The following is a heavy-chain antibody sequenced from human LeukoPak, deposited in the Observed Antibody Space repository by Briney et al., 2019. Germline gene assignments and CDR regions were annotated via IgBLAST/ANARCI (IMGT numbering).Heavy chain of an antibody. Sequence: PGGSLRLSCAASGFTFSSYSMNWVRQAPGKGLEWVSGINWNGGSTGYADSVKGRFTISRDNAKNSLYLQMISLRAEDTALYYCARELYYYDSSGYSGYDYWGQGTLVTVSS. CDR2: INWNGGST. CDR3: ARELYYYDSSGYSGYDY. D-gene: IGHD3-22*01. CDR1: GFTFSSYS. V-gene: IGHV3-20*04. J-gene: IGHJ4*02.